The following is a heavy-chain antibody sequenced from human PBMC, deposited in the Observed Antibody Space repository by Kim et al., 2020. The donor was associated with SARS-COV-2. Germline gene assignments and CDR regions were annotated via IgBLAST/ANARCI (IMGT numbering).Heavy chain of an antibody. CDR2: ISGSGVGT. CDR3: AKRESSSWSHLVH. J-gene: IGHJ4*01. CDR1: GFTFLNHD. D-gene: IGHD6-13*01. Sequence: GGSLRLSCEVSGFTFLNHDMNWVRQAPGRGLEWVSGISGSGVGTYYADPVKGRFTISKDFSKNMLYMQMHDLRVEDTAMYYCAKRESSSWSHLVHWGHGTLVTVSS. V-gene: IGHV3-23*01.